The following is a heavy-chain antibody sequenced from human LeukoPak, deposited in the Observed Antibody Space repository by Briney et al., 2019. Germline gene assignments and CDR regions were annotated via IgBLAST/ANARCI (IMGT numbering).Heavy chain of an antibody. CDR1: GFTFSSYA. CDR2: ISYDGSNK. D-gene: IGHD3-22*01. V-gene: IGHV3-30-3*01. CDR3: ARDPSPFGYYYDSSGYQGGGFDY. J-gene: IGHJ4*02. Sequence: GGSLRLSCAASGFTFSSYAMHWVRQAPGKGLEWVAVISYDGSNKYYADSVKGRFTISRDNSKNTLYLQMNSLRAEDTAVYYCARDPSPFGYYYDSSGYQGGGFDYWGQGTLVTVSS.